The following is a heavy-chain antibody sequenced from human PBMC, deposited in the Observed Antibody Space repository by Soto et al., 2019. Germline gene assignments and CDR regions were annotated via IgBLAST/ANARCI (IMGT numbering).Heavy chain of an antibody. Sequence: GGSLRLSCTASGFTFRYYWMSRVRQAPGKGLEWVANIRQDGIEKWYVDSVRGRFSVSRDNAKNSLYLDMTSLRDDDTAVYYYARDDGIDLFCYCGRRSFVTGSS. CDR2: IRQDGIEK. V-gene: IGHV3-7*01. D-gene: IGHD2-21*01. CDR3: ARDDGIDLFCY. J-gene: IGHJ4*02. CDR1: GFTFRYYW.